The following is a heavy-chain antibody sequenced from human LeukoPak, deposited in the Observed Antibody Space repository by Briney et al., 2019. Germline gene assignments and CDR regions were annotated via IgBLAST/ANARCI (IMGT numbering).Heavy chain of an antibody. CDR3: TSDTVDTAVGIDY. J-gene: IGHJ4*02. CDR1: GFTFSRSW. Sequence: GGSLRLSCAGSGFTFSRSWTHWVRQAPGKGLVWVSRMNSDGSSTSYADSVKGRFTISRDNAKNTLYLQMNSLRAEDTAVYYCTSDTVDTAVGIDYWGQGTLVTVSS. CDR2: MNSDGSST. V-gene: IGHV3-74*01. D-gene: IGHD5-18*01.